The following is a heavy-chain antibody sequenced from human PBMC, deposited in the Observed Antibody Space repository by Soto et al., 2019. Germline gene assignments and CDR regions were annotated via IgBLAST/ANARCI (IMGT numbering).Heavy chain of an antibody. CDR1: GFTFSSYW. Sequence: GGSLRLSCAASGFTFSSYWMSWVRQAPGKGLEWVANIKQDGSEKYYVDSVKGRFTISRDNAKNSLYLQMNSLRAEDTAVYYCARDSVIAAAYYYYGMDVWGQGTTVTVSS. D-gene: IGHD6-13*01. V-gene: IGHV3-7*01. CDR3: ARDSVIAAAYYYYGMDV. CDR2: IKQDGSEK. J-gene: IGHJ6*02.